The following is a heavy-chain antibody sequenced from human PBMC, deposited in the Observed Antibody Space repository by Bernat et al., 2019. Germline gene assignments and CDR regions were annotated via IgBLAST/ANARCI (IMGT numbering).Heavy chain of an antibody. CDR1: GGSISSSSYY. CDR3: ARHLAVAGTTGTFDY. J-gene: IGHJ4*02. CDR2: IYYSGST. D-gene: IGHD6-19*01. Sequence: QLQLQESGPGLVKPSETLSLTCTVSGGSISSSSYYWGWIRQPPGKGLEWIGSIYYSGSTYYKPSLKSRVTISVDTSKNQFSLKLSSVTAADTAVYYCARHLAVAGTTGTFDYWDQGTLVTVSS. V-gene: IGHV4-39*01.